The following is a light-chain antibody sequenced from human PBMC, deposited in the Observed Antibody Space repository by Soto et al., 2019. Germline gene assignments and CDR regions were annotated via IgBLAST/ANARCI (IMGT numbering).Light chain of an antibody. Sequence: QSALTQPASVSGSPGQSITIACTGTSSDVGGYNYVSWYQQLPGKAPKLMIYEVTNRPSGISNRFSGSKSANTAYLTISGLQAEDEADYYCDSYASTATPYVFGTGTKLTVL. V-gene: IGLV2-14*01. J-gene: IGLJ1*01. CDR3: DSYASTATPYV. CDR1: SSDVGGYNY. CDR2: EVT.